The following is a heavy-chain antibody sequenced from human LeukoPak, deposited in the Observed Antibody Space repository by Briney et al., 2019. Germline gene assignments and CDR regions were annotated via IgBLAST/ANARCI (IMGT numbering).Heavy chain of an antibody. V-gene: IGHV3-74*03. D-gene: IGHD3-10*02. CDR3: VRMFSGPLDY. CDR1: GFTFSDSW. Sequence: GGSLRLSCGASGFTFSDSWIHWVRHAPGKGLVWVARLNPDGTDTTYADSVKGRFTVSRDNAKNTLYLQMNSLRDEDTAMYYCVRMFSGPLDYWGQGTLVTVSS. J-gene: IGHJ4*02. CDR2: LNPDGTDT.